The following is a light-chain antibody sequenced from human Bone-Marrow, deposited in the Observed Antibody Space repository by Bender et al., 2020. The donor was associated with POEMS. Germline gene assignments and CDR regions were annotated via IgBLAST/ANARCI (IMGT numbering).Light chain of an antibody. Sequence: QLVLTQSPSASASLGASVKLTCSLNSGHSTYAITWHQQQPEKGPRYLMRLNSDGSHSKGDGVPDRFSGSTSGAERYLTISSLQSEDEAVYYCQTWGTGIRVFGGGTRLTVL. CDR1: SGHSTYA. V-gene: IGLV4-69*01. CDR3: QTWGTGIRV. CDR2: LNSDGSH. J-gene: IGLJ3*02.